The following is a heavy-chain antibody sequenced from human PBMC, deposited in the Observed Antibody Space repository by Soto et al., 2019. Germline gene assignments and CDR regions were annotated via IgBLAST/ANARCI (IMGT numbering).Heavy chain of an antibody. J-gene: IGHJ6*02. CDR2: IKQDGSEK. V-gene: IGHV3-7*03. CDR1: GFTFSSDW. Sequence: VGSLRLSCAASGFTFSSDWMSWVRQAPGKGLEWVANIKQDGSEKYYVDSVKGRFTISRDNAKNSLYLQMNSLRAEDTPGGYYYYGMDVWGQGTTVTVSS. CDR3: YYGMDV.